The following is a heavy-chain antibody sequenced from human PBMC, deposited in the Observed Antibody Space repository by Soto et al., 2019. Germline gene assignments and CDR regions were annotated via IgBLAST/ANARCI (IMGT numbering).Heavy chain of an antibody. J-gene: IGHJ5*02. CDR3: ARDAWGIAVAGPVDWFDP. V-gene: IGHV1-18*01. CDR2: ISAYNGNT. CDR1: GYTFTSYG. Sequence: GASVKVSCKASGYTFTSYGISWVRQAPGQGLEWMGWISAYNGNTNYAQKLQGRVTMTTDTSTSTAYMELRSLRSDDTAVYYCARDAWGIAVAGPVDWFDPWGQGTLVTVSS. D-gene: IGHD6-19*01.